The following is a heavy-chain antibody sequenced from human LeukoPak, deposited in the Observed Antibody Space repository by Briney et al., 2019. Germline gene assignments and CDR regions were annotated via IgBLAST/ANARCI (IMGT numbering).Heavy chain of an antibody. J-gene: IGHJ5*02. CDR3: RAGYPHRNWFDP. D-gene: IGHD6-25*01. V-gene: IGHV4-39*07. Sequence: PSATLSLTCTVSGGSISSNSYYWGWIRPPPGRGLEWIGRIYYSGSTYYNPSLKSRVTISVDTSKNQFSLKLSSVTAADTAVYYCRAGYPHRNWFDPWGQRTLVTVSS. CDR1: GGSISSNSYY. CDR2: IYYSGST.